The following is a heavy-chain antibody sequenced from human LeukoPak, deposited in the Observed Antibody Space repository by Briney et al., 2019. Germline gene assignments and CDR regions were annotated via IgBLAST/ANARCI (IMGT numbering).Heavy chain of an antibody. CDR3: ASLNSYGRDY. CDR2: IYYSGST. Sequence: SETLSLTCTVSGGSISSYYWSWIRQPPGKGLEWIGYIYYSGSTNYNPSLKSRVTISVDTSKNQFSLKLSSVTAADTVVYYCASLNSYGRDYWGQGTLVTVSS. CDR1: GGSISSYY. J-gene: IGHJ4*02. V-gene: IGHV4-59*13. D-gene: IGHD5-18*01.